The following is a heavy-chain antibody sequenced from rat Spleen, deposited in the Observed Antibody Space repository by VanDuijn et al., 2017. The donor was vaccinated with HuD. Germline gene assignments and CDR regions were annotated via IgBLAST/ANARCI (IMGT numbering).Heavy chain of an antibody. J-gene: IGHJ2*01. CDR1: GYSITDNY. Sequence: EVQLQESGPGLVKPSQSLSLTCSVTGYSITDNYWAWIRKFPGNKLEWMGYINSAGSTNYNPSLKSRISITRDTSKNQFFLQVNSVTTEDTATYYCARWNNYVAYWGQGVMVTVSS. CDR3: ARWNNYVAY. CDR2: INSAGST. V-gene: IGHV3-3*01.